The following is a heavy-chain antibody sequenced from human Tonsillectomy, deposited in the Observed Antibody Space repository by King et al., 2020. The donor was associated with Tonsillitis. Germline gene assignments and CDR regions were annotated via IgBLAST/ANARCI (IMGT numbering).Heavy chain of an antibody. CDR1: GFTFSSYA. Sequence: VQLVESGGGVVQPGRSLRLSCAASGFTFSSYAMHWVRQAPGKGLEWVAVISYDGSNKYYADSVKGRITISRDNSKNTLYLQMNSLRAEDTAVYYCAGVYCSSTNCLYYFDYWGQGTLVTVSS. D-gene: IGHD2-2*01. V-gene: IGHV3-30-3*01. J-gene: IGHJ4*02. CDR2: ISYDGSNK. CDR3: AGVYCSSTNCLYYFDY.